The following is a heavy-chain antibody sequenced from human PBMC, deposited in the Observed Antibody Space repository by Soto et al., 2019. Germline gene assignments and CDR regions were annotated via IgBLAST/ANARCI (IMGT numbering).Heavy chain of an antibody. D-gene: IGHD3-10*01. CDR2: MVPDSGRT. CDR3: ARGDQFGFGVDY. V-gene: IGHV1-8*02. J-gene: IGHJ4*02. Sequence: GASVKVSCKASGYTFTSYDINWVRQAPGQGLEWMGWMVPDSGRTGYAKKYQGRVTMTRNTSTSTAYMELNSLTNEDTAVYYCARGDQFGFGVDYWGQGTPVTVSS. CDR1: GYTFTSYD.